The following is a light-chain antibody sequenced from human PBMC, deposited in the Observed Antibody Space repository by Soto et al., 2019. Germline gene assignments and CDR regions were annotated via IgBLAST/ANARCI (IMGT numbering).Light chain of an antibody. V-gene: IGLV2-14*03. CDR3: SSYRASSTTHYV. CDR2: DVT. Sequence: QSALTQPASLSGSPGQSITISCTGTSSDIGGYNYVSWYQQHPGKAPKLIIHDVTNRPSGVSDRFFGSKSGNTASLTISGLQDEDEADYYCSSYRASSTTHYVFGTGTKLTVL. J-gene: IGLJ1*01. CDR1: SSDIGGYNY.